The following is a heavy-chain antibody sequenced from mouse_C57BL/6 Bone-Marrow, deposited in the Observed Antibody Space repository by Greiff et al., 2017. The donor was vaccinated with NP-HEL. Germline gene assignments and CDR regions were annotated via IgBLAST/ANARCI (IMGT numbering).Heavy chain of an antibody. J-gene: IGHJ4*01. CDR3: ARSEWLLPYAMDY. D-gene: IGHD2-3*01. V-gene: IGHV1-61*01. Sequence: QVQLQQPGAELVRPGSSVKLSCKASGYTFTSYWMDWVKQRPGQGLEWIGNIYPSDSETHYNQKFKDKATLTVDKSSSTAYMLLSSLTSEDSAVYYCARSEWLLPYAMDYWGQGTSVTVSS. CDR2: IYPSDSET. CDR1: GYTFTSYW.